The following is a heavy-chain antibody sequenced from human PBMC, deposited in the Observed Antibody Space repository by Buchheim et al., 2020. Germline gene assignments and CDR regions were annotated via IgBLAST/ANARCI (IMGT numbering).Heavy chain of an antibody. D-gene: IGHD1-26*01. CDR3: ARDMGGGSYYSFDY. CDR1: GFTFSSYG. CDR2: ISYDGSNK. V-gene: IGHV3-30*03. J-gene: IGHJ4*02. Sequence: QVQLVESGGGVVQPGRSLRLSCAASGFTFSSYGMHWVRQAPGKGLEWVAVISYDGSNKYYADSVKGRFTISRDNSKNTLYLQMNSLRAEDTAVYYCARDMGGGSYYSFDYWGQGTL.